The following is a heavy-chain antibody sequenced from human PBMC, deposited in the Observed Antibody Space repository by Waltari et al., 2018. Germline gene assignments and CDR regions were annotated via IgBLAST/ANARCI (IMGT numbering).Heavy chain of an antibody. V-gene: IGHV4-31*03. D-gene: IGHD3-16*02. CDR2: IYYSGST. CDR1: GGYISSGGYY. Sequence: QVQLQESGPGLVKPSQTLSLTCTVSGGYISSGGYYWSWIRAHPGKGLEWIGYIYYSGSTYYNPSLKSRVTISVDTSKNQFSLKLSSVTAADTAVYYCARYRSYEVSYYFDYWGQGTLVTVSS. J-gene: IGHJ4*02. CDR3: ARYRSYEVSYYFDY.